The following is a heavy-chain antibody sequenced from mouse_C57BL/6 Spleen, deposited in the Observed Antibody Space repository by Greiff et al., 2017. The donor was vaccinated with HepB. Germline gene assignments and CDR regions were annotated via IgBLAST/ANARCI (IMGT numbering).Heavy chain of an antibody. V-gene: IGHV1-54*01. J-gene: IGHJ4*01. CDR2: INPGSGGT. CDR1: GYAFTNYL. D-gene: IGHD3-3*01. Sequence: VQLQQSGAELVRPGTSVKVSCKASGYAFTNYLIEWVKQRPGQGLEWIGVINPGSGGTNYNEKFKGKATLTADKSSSTAYMQLSSLTSEDSAVYFCAGQGYAMDYWGQGTSVTVSS. CDR3: AGQGYAMDY.